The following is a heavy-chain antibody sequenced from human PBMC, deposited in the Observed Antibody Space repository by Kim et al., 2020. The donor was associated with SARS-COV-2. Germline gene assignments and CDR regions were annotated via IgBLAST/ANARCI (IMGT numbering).Heavy chain of an antibody. J-gene: IGHJ4*02. CDR2: SYI. CDR3: ASPTTAFDY. V-gene: IGHV3-21*01. D-gene: IGHD4-17*01. Sequence: SYIYYADSVKGRFTISRDNAKNSLYLQMNSLRAEDTAVYYCASPTTAFDYWGQGTLVTVSS.